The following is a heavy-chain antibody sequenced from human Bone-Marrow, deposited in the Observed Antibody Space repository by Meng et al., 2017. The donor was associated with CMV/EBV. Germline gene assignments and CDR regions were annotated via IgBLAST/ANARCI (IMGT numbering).Heavy chain of an antibody. V-gene: IGHV4-59*01. CDR2: IYYSGTA. CDR3: ARGQNTILGPVIMPDY. J-gene: IGHJ4*02. CDR1: GGSINNYF. D-gene: IGHD3-3*01. Sequence: GSLRLSCIVSGGSINNYFWTWIRQPPGRGLEWIGYIYYSGTANYNPSLKSRVTMSVDTSRNQFSLKVNSVTAADTAVYYCARGQNTILGPVIMPDYWGQGTLVTGSS.